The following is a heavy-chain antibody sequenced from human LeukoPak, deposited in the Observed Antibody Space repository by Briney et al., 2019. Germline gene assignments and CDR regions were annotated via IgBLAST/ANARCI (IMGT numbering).Heavy chain of an antibody. D-gene: IGHD5-24*01. CDR2: IIPIFGTA. J-gene: IGHJ3*02. V-gene: IGHV1-69*01. CDR1: GGTFSSYA. CDR3: ARVEYGYNLGAFDI. Sequence: ASVKVSCKASGGTFSSYAISWVRQAPRQRLEWMGGIIPIFGTANYAQKFQGRVTITADESTSTAYMELSRLRSEDTAVYYCARVEYGYNLGAFDIWGEGGMVSVSS.